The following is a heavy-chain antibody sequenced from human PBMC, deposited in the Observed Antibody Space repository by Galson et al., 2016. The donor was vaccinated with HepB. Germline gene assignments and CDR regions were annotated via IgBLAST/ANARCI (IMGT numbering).Heavy chain of an antibody. D-gene: IGHD3-10*01. CDR2: INAGNSYT. J-gene: IGHJ4*02. V-gene: IGHV1-3*01. CDR1: GYSFTYYA. Sequence: SVKVSCKASGYSFTYYAVHWVRQAPGQRPKWMGWINAGNSYTKFAQNFQGRVTFTRDTSASIVHMELSSLRSEDTAVYYCARDSKYGSGRYYHGDYFDYWGQGTLVTVSS. CDR3: ARDSKYGSGRYYHGDYFDY.